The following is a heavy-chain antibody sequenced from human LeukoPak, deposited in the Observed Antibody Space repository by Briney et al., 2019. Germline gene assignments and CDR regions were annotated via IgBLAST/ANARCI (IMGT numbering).Heavy chain of an antibody. CDR2: ISNSGNT. CDR3: ATVIYDILTGYSLQ. D-gene: IGHD3-9*01. CDR1: GGSLRSSGDY. Sequence: PSETLSLTCTVSGGSLRSSGDYWTWIRQHPGKGLEWIGFISNSGNTNYNPSLKSRITISVDTSKNQFSLKLSSVTAADTAVYYCATVIYDILTGYSLQWGQGTLVTVSS. J-gene: IGHJ4*02. V-gene: IGHV4-31*03.